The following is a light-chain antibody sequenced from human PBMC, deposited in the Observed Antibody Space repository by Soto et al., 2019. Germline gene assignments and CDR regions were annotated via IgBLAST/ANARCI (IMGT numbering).Light chain of an antibody. CDR1: SSDVGGYEF. V-gene: IGLV2-14*01. CDR3: SSFRSGSTL. Sequence: QSALTQPASVSGSPGQSITISCTGTSSDVGGYEFVSWCQQHPGKAPKLMIYEVSNRPSGVSNRFSGSKSGNTASLTISGLQAEDEADYYCSSFRSGSTLFGTGTKLTVL. J-gene: IGLJ1*01. CDR2: EVS.